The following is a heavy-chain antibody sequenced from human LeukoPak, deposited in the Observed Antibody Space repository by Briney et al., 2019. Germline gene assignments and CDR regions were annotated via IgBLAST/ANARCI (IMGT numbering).Heavy chain of an antibody. CDR3: ARIYSSRA. CDR2: IYHSGST. V-gene: IGHV4-38-2*02. J-gene: IGHJ5*02. Sequence: KASETLSLTCTVSGYSISSGYYWGWIRQPPGKGLEWIGSIYHSGSTYYNPSLKSRVTISVDTSKNQFSLKLSSVTAADTAVYYCARIYSSRAWGQGTLVTVSS. CDR1: GYSISSGYY. D-gene: IGHD6-19*01.